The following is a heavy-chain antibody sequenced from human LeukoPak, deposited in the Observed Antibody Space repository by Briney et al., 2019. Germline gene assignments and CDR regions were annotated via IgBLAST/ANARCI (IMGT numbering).Heavy chain of an antibody. CDR1: GYTFTGYY. V-gene: IGHV1-2*02. CDR2: INPNSGGT. CDR3: ARSRITMARGVITDYYMDV. J-gene: IGHJ6*03. Sequence: GASVKVSCKASGYTFTGYYMHWVRQAPGQGLEWMGWINPNSGGTNYAQKFQGRVTMTRDTSISTAYMELSRLRSDDTAVYYCARSRITMARGVITDYYMDVWGKGTTVTISS. D-gene: IGHD3-10*01.